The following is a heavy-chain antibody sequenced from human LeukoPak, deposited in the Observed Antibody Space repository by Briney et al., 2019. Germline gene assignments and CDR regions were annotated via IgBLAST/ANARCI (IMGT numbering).Heavy chain of an antibody. CDR1: GFTFSTYW. J-gene: IGHJ4*02. V-gene: IGHV3-74*01. CDR3: TRSPSLGGRYWGFDY. Sequence: GGSLRLSCAASGFTFSTYWMHWVRQAPGKGLVWVSRLSPDGSSSIYADSVKGRFTVSGDNAKNTLYLQMNSLRAEDTAVYYCTRSPSLGGRYWGFDYWGQGALVTVSS. CDR2: LSPDGSSS. D-gene: IGHD1-26*01.